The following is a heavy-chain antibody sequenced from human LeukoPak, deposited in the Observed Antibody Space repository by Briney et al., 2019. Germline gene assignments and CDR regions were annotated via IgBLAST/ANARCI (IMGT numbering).Heavy chain of an antibody. CDR2: IKEDGSEK. V-gene: IGHV3-7*05. CDR1: GFTFGHYW. Sequence: PGGSLRLSCAASGFTFGHYWMSWVRQAPGKGLEWVASIKEDGSEKYYVDSVKGRFTISRDNAKNSLYLQMNSLRAEDTAVYYCARRVRGFDAFDIWGQGTMVTVSS. J-gene: IGHJ3*02. CDR3: ARRVRGFDAFDI.